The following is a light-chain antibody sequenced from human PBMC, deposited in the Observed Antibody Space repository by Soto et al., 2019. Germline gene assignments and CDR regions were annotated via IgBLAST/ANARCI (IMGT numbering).Light chain of an antibody. CDR2: QVT. V-gene: IGLV2-14*01. CDR1: TSDLAIYNY. Sequence: QSALSQPASGSGSRGRTITISCTGTTSDLAIYNYVSWYQQQPGKAPKRMIYQVTNRPSGVSNRFSGSRPGNAGTLPISRVQAEDDADYYSSSYTDSSNYVFGTGTKVTVL. CDR3: SSYTDSSNYV. J-gene: IGLJ1*01.